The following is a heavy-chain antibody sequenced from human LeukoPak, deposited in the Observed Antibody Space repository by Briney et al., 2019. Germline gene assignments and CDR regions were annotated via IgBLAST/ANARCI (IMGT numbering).Heavy chain of an antibody. CDR2: FSGMGGST. V-gene: IGHV3-23*01. J-gene: IGHJ4*02. CDR3: AKGLYSSGPSNFDS. D-gene: IGHD6-19*01. CDR1: GFTFSSYA. Sequence: GGSLRLSCAASGFTFSSYAMSWVRQAPGKGLEWVSVFSGMGGSTYYADSVRGRFTISRDNSKNTLYLQMNSLRAEDTAVYYCAKGLYSSGPSNFDSWGQGTLVTVSS.